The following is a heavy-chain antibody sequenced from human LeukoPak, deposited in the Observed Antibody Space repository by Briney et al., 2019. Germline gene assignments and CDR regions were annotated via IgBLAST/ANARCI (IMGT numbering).Heavy chain of an antibody. Sequence: GGSLRLSCAASGFTLSTYGMHWVRQAPGKGLEWVAFIRYDGSNKYYADSVKGRFTISRDNSKNTLYLQMNSLRAEDTAVYYCAKDYYYDSSGYRRYYYYYLDVWGKGTTVTISS. V-gene: IGHV3-30*02. CDR2: IRYDGSNK. D-gene: IGHD3-22*01. CDR1: GFTLSTYG. CDR3: AKDYYYDSSGYRRYYYYYLDV. J-gene: IGHJ6*03.